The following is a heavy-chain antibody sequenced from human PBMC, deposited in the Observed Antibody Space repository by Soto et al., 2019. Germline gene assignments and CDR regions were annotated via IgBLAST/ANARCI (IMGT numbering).Heavy chain of an antibody. J-gene: IGHJ3*02. CDR3: ARDGSYDAFDI. D-gene: IGHD1-26*01. CDR1: GGSISTGGYY. CDR2: IYYSGST. Sequence: SETLSLTCTVSGGSISTGGYYWNWIRQHPGKGLECIGYIYYSGSTNYNPSLKSRVTISVDTSKNQFSLKLSSVTAADTAVYYCARDGSYDAFDIWGQGTMVTVSS. V-gene: IGHV4-61*08.